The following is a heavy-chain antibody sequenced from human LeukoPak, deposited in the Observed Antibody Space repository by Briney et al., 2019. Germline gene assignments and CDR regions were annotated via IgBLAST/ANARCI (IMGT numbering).Heavy chain of an antibody. J-gene: IGHJ4*02. V-gene: IGHV3-30-3*01. CDR1: GFTFNSYV. CDR3: ARGGVMVRGFDY. D-gene: IGHD3-10*01. CDR2: ISYDGSNK. Sequence: GRSLRLSCAASGFTFNSYVMHWVRQAPGRGLEWVALISYDGSNKYYADSVKGRFTISRDNSKNTLYLQMNSLRAEDTAVYYCARGGVMVRGFDYWGQGTLVTVSS.